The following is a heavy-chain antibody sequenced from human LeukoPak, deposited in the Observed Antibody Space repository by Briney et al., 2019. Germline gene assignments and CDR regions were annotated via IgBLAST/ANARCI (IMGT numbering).Heavy chain of an antibody. CDR3: AKRGGYDSTGYYFDS. V-gene: IGHV3-23*01. D-gene: IGHD3-22*01. Sequence: GGSLRLSCAASGFTFRNFGMSWVRQAPGKGLEWVSIISATIGSTFYADSVKGRFTISRDNSKNTMYLQMNSLRAEDTAVYYCAKRGGYDSTGYYFDSWGQGTPVTVSS. J-gene: IGHJ4*02. CDR2: ISATIGST. CDR1: GFTFRNFG.